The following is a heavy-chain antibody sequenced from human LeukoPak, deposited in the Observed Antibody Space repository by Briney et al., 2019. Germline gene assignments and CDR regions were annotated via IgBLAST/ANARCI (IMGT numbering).Heavy chain of an antibody. CDR3: ARDHARSYSFDY. Sequence: PSETLSLTCTVSGGSISSYYWSWIRQLPGKGLEWIGYIYYSGSTNYNPSLKSRVTISVDTSKNQFSLKLSSVTAADTAVYYGARDHARSYSFDYWGQGTLVTVSS. D-gene: IGHD1-26*01. V-gene: IGHV4-59*01. CDR1: GGSISSYY. CDR2: IYYSGST. J-gene: IGHJ4*02.